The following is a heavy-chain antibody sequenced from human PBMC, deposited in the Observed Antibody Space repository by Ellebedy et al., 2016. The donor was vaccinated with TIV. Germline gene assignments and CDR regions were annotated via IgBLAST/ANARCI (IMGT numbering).Heavy chain of an antibody. V-gene: IGHV3-48*04. D-gene: IGHD3-10*01. Sequence: GESLKISXAASGFAFSSYAMHWVRQAPGKGLAWVSYIGSSSTALTYDSYVKGRFTVSRDNAKNSRYLQLNSLSAEDTAVYYCAREIFLWSLGNYYYGMDVWGHGTTVLVSS. CDR2: IGSSSTAL. J-gene: IGHJ6*02. CDR3: AREIFLWSLGNYYYGMDV. CDR1: GFAFSSYA.